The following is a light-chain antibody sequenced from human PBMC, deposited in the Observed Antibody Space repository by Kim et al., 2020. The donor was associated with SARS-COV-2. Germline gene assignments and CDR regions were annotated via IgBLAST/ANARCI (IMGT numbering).Light chain of an antibody. J-gene: IGKJ4*01. CDR3: QQFNSYPLT. Sequence: AIQLTQSPSSLSASVGDRVTITCRASQGISSSLAWYQQKPGKAPNLLIYDASSLESGVPSRFSGSGSGTDFTLTISSLHPEDFATYYCQQFNSYPLTFGGGTTVDIK. V-gene: IGKV1-13*02. CDR1: QGISSS. CDR2: DAS.